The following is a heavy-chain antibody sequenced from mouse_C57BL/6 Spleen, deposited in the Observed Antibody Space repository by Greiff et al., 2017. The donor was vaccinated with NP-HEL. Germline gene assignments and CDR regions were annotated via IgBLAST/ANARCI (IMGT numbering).Heavy chain of an antibody. CDR1: GYTFTDYY. CDR2: INPNNGGT. D-gene: IGHD1-1*01. Sequence: EVQLQQSGPELVKPGASVKISCKASGYTFTDYYMNWVKQSHGKSLEWIGDINPNNGGTSYNQKFKGKATLTVDKSSSTAYMELRSLTSEDSAVYYCARLGGDYYGSSSFDYWGQGTTLTVSS. V-gene: IGHV1-26*01. CDR3: ARLGGDYYGSSSFDY. J-gene: IGHJ2*01.